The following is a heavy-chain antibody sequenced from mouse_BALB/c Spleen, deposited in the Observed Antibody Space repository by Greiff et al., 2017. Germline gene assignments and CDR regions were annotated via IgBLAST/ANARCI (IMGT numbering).Heavy chain of an antibody. V-gene: IGHV5-17*02. CDR2: ISSGSSTI. CDR3: ARRVRRDYYAMDY. J-gene: IGHJ4*01. Sequence: DVKLVESGGGLVQPGGSRKLSCAASGFTFSSFGMHWVRQAPEKGLEWVAYISSGSSTIYYADTVKGRFTISRDNPKNTLFLQMTSLRSEDTAMYYCARRVRRDYYAMDYWGQGTSVTVSS. CDR1: GFTFSSFG. D-gene: IGHD2-14*01.